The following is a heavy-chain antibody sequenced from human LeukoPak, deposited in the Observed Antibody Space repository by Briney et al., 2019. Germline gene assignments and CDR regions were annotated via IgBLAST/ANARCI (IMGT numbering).Heavy chain of an antibody. D-gene: IGHD3-3*01. V-gene: IGHV4-59*01. Sequence: PSETLSLTCTVSGGSISSYYWSWIRQPPGKGLEWIGYIYYSGSTNYYPSLKSRVTISVDTSKNQSSLKLSSVTAADTAVYYCARNYDFWSGYPSWFDPWGQGTLVTVSS. J-gene: IGHJ5*02. CDR2: IYYSGST. CDR1: GGSISSYY. CDR3: ARNYDFWSGYPSWFDP.